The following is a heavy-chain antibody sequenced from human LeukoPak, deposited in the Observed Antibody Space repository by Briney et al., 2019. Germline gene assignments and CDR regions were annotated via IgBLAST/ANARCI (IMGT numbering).Heavy chain of an antibody. V-gene: IGHV4-38-2*02. CDR2: IYHSGST. CDR1: GYSISSGYY. Sequence: SETLSLTCTVSGYSISSGYYWGWIRQPPGKGLEWIGSIYHSGSTYYNPSLKSRVTISVDTSKNQFSLKLSSVTAADTAVYYCASFYCSGGSCYQYFSYYYMDVWGKGTTVTISS. CDR3: ASFYCSGGSCYQYFSYYYMDV. J-gene: IGHJ6*03. D-gene: IGHD2-15*01.